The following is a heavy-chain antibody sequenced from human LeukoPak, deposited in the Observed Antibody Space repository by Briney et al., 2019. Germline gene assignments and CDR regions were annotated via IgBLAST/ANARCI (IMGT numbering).Heavy chain of an antibody. D-gene: IGHD3-16*01. CDR3: AKTLWGLTLLSSDY. V-gene: IGHV3-23*01. CDR2: ISDSGGST. Sequence: GGSLRLSCAASGFTFSSYSMNWVRQAPGKGLEWVSGISDSGGSTYYADSVKGRFIISRDNSRNTLYLHMNSLRVEDTAVYYCAKTLWGLTLLSSDYWGQGTLVTLSS. CDR1: GFTFSSYS. J-gene: IGHJ4*02.